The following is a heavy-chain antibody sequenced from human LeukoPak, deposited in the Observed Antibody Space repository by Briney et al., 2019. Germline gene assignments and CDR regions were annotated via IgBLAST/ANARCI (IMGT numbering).Heavy chain of an antibody. V-gene: IGHV4-34*01. D-gene: IGHD3-3*01. CDR2: TNHSGST. J-gene: IGHJ5*02. CDR1: GGSFSGYY. Sequence: SSETLSLTCAVYGGSFSGYYWSWIRQTPGKGLEWIGETNHSGSTNYNPSLKSRVTISVDTSKNQFSLKLSSVTAADTAVYYCARTKYYDFWSGYHPSSNWFDPWGQGTLVTVSS. CDR3: ARTKYYDFWSGYHPSSNWFDP.